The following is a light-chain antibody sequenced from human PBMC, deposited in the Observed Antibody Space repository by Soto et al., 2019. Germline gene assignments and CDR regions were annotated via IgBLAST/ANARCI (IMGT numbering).Light chain of an antibody. CDR1: QSISSW. J-gene: IGKJ2*01. CDR3: QQYNSYSPSYT. V-gene: IGKV1-5*01. Sequence: DIQMTQSPSTLSASVGDRVTITCRASQSISSWLAWYQQKPGKAPKLLIYDASSLESGVPSRFSGSGSGTEFTLTISSLQPDEFATYYCQQYNSYSPSYTFGQGTKLEIK. CDR2: DAS.